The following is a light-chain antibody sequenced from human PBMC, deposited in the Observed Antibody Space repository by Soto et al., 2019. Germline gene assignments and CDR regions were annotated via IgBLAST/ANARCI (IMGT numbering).Light chain of an antibody. CDR2: GAS. Sequence: ETLMTQSPATLSVSPGERATLSCRASQSVNNNLAWYQQKLGQAPRVLIYGASTSATGIPARFTGSGSGTEFILTITSLQSEDSAVYYCQEYNTWPWTFGQGTKVEFK. V-gene: IGKV3-15*01. J-gene: IGKJ1*01. CDR3: QEYNTWPWT. CDR1: QSVNNN.